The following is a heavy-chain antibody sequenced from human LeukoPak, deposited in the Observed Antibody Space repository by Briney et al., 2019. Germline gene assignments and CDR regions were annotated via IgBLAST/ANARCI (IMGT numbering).Heavy chain of an antibody. CDR1: GYTFTNYG. Sequence: ATVKVSCKASGYTFTNYGITWVRQAPGQGLEWMGWISANNGDTNYAQKVQGRVIMTIDTSTTTAYLELRSLRYDDTAVYYCARGTPRPEYFQHWGQGTLVTVSS. V-gene: IGHV1-18*04. D-gene: IGHD2-15*01. J-gene: IGHJ1*01. CDR2: ISANNGDT. CDR3: ARGTPRPEYFQH.